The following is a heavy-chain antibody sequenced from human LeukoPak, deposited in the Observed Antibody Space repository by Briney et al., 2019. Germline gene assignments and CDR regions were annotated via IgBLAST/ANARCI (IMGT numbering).Heavy chain of an antibody. CDR3: AKLKGDHNWELPLDS. J-gene: IGHJ4*02. D-gene: IGHD1-26*01. Sequence: GGSLRLSCAASGFTFSNYAMSWVRQAPGKGLEWVSAISGSGNSAYYADSVKGRFTISRDTSKNTLYLQTNSLRAEDTAVYYCAKLKGDHNWELPLDSWGQGTLVTVSS. CDR1: GFTFSNYA. V-gene: IGHV3-23*01. CDR2: ISGSGNSA.